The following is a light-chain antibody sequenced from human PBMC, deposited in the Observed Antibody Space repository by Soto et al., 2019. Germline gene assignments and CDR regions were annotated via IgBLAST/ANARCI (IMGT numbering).Light chain of an antibody. CDR1: SGDIGGYDY. V-gene: IGLV2-8*01. Sequence: QSALTQPPSASGSPGQSVTISCTGTSGDIGGYDYVSWYQPHPGKAPKLMIYGVTKRPLGVPDRFSGSKSGNTASLTVSGLQAEDEADYYCSSYAGSNNPYVFGTGTKLTVL. J-gene: IGLJ1*01. CDR2: GVT. CDR3: SSYAGSNNPYV.